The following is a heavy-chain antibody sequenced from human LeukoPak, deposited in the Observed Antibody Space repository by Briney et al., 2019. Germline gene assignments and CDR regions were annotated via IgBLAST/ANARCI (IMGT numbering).Heavy chain of an antibody. CDR2: IYHSGST. CDR1: GGSISSSNW. CDR3: ARGYDSSAYYPFNY. V-gene: IGHV4-4*02. J-gene: IGHJ4*02. Sequence: SETLSLTCAVSGGSISSSNWWSWVRQPPGKGLEWIGEIYHSGSTNYNPSLKSRVTISVDTSKNQFSLMLSSVTAADTAVYYCARGYDSSAYYPFNYWGQGTLVTVSS. D-gene: IGHD3-22*01.